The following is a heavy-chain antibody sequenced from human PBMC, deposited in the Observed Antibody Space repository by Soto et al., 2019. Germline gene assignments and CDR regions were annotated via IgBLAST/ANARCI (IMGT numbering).Heavy chain of an antibody. CDR3: ARAPSAAAGTDY. CDR2: MNPNSGNT. Sequence: ASVKVSCKASGYTFISYDINWVRQATGQGLEWMGWMNPNSGNTGYAQKFQGRVTMTRNTSISTAYMELSSLRSEDTAVYYCARAPSAAAGTDYWGQGTLVTVSS. V-gene: IGHV1-8*01. J-gene: IGHJ4*02. CDR1: GYTFISYD. D-gene: IGHD6-13*01.